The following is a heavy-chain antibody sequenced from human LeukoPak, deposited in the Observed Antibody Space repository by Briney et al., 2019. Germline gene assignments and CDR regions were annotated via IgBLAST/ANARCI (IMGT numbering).Heavy chain of an antibody. D-gene: IGHD2-2*01. Sequence: SETLSLTCTVSGGSISSYYWSWIRQPAGKGLEWIGYIYYSGSTNYNPSLKSRVTISVDTSKNQFSLKLSSVTAADTAVYYCARDHSTGDAFDIWGQGTMVTVSS. CDR1: GGSISSYY. J-gene: IGHJ3*02. V-gene: IGHV4-59*12. CDR2: IYYSGST. CDR3: ARDHSTGDAFDI.